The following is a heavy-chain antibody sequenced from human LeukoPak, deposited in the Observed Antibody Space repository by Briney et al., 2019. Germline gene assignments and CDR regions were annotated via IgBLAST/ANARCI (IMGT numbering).Heavy chain of an antibody. J-gene: IGHJ4*02. CDR3: ARGYRHVKVFSY. V-gene: IGHV1-8*01. Sequence: ASVKVPCKASGYTFTSYDINWVRQATGQGLEWMGWMNPNSGNTGYAQKFQGRVTMTRNTSISTAYMELSSLRSEDTAVYYCARGYRHVKVFSYWGQGTLVTVSS. CDR1: GYTFTSYD. D-gene: IGHD3-16*02. CDR2: MNPNSGNT.